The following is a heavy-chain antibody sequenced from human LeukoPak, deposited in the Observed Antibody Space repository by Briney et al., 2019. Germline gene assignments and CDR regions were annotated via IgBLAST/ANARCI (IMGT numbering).Heavy chain of an antibody. Sequence: PSETLSLTCTVSGGSISSYYWSWIRQPPGTGLEWIGYIYYSGSTNYNPSLKSRVTISVDTSKNQFSLKLSSVTAADTAVYYCARAPTARNWFDPWGQGTLVTVSS. V-gene: IGHV4-59*01. CDR3: ARAPTARNWFDP. CDR2: IYYSGST. J-gene: IGHJ5*02. CDR1: GGSISSYY.